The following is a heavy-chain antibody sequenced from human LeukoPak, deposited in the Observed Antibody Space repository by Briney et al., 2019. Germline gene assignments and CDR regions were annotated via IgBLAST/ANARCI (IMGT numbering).Heavy chain of an antibody. D-gene: IGHD6-13*01. V-gene: IGHV4-34*01. J-gene: IGHJ4*02. CDR3: ARGPIIAAAGTFFDY. CDR2: INHSGST. CDR1: GGSFSGYY. Sequence: SETLSLTCAVYGGSFSGYYWSWIRQPPGKGLEWIGEINHSGSTNYNPSLKSRVTISVDTSKNQFSLKLSSVTAADTAVHYCARGPIIAAAGTFFDYWGQGTLVTVSS.